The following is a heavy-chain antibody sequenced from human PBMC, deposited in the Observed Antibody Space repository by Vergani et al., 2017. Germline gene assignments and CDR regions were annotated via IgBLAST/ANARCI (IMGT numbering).Heavy chain of an antibody. CDR3: ARTTYGSGSYYGVA. V-gene: IGHV4-38-2*01. Sequence: QVQLQESGPGLVKPSETLSLTCAVSGDSTSSGYYWGWIRQPPGKGLEWIGSIYHSGSTYYNPSLKSRVTISVDTSKNQFSLKLSSVTAADTAVYYCARTTYGSGSYYGVAWGQGTLVTVSS. CDR1: GDSTSSGYY. CDR2: IYHSGST. D-gene: IGHD3-10*01. J-gene: IGHJ5*02.